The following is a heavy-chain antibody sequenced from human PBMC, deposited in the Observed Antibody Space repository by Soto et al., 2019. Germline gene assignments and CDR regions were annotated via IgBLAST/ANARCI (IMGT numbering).Heavy chain of an antibody. D-gene: IGHD1-1*01. CDR1: GGSISSADYS. CDR2: IYHSGAT. CDR3: ARDDQGYRDVDC. V-gene: IGHV4-30-4*01. J-gene: IGHJ4*02. Sequence: QVQLQESGPGLVKPSQTLSLTCTVSGGSISSADYSWSWMRQSPGQGLEWGGYIYHSGATYSYPSRQSRLTMSIDTSKSQFSLGLTSVTATDTAVYYCARDDQGYRDVDCWGQGALVTVSS.